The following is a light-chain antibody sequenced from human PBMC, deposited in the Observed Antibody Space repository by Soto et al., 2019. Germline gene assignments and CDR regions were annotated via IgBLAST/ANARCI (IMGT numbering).Light chain of an antibody. V-gene: IGLV1-40*01. CDR3: QSYDSSLSGSGV. CDR2: GHN. Sequence: QSVLTQPPSVSGAPGQRVTISCTGSYSNIGAGYEVHWYQQIPGTAPKLLISGHNNRPSGVPDRFFGSKSGTSASLTIIGLQAEDEADYYCQSYDSSLSGSGVFGGGTQLPS. J-gene: IGLJ3*02. CDR1: YSNIGAGYE.